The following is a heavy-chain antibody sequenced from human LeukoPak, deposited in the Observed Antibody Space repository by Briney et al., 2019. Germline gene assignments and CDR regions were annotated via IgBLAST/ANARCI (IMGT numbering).Heavy chain of an antibody. CDR1: GGSISSSSYY. D-gene: IGHD6-13*01. CDR2: IYYSGST. Sequence: SETLSLTCTVSGGSISSSSYYWGWIRQPPGKGLEWIGSIYYSGSTYYNPSLKSRVTISVDTSKNQFSLKLSSVTAADTAVYYCVRSAGGNWGQGTLVTVSS. J-gene: IGHJ4*02. V-gene: IGHV4-39*07. CDR3: VRSAGGN.